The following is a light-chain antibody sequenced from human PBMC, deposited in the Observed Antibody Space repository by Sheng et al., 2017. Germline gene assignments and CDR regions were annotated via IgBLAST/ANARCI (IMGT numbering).Light chain of an antibody. Sequence: QSVLTQPPSVSAAPGQKVTISCSGSTSNIGSNHLSWYQQVPGTVPKLLIYDNDKRPSGIHARFSGSKSGTTGTLDITGLQTGDEADYYCGTWDLSLNIWVFGGGTKLTVL. J-gene: IGLJ3*02. CDR3: GTWDLSLNIWV. CDR1: TSNIGSNH. CDR2: DND. V-gene: IGLV1-51*01.